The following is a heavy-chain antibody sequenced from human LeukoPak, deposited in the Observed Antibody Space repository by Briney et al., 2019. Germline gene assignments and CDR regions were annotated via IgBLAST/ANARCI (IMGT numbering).Heavy chain of an antibody. Sequence: GGSLRLSCAASGFTVSSNYMSWVRQAPGKGLEWISVIHSGGSTYYADSVKGRFTISRDNSKNTLYLQMNSLRAEDTAVYYCARDLYYYDSSGYSYYYGMDVWGQGTTVTVSS. CDR1: GFTVSSNY. J-gene: IGHJ6*02. V-gene: IGHV3-66*01. D-gene: IGHD3-22*01. CDR2: IHSGGST. CDR3: ARDLYYYDSSGYSYYYGMDV.